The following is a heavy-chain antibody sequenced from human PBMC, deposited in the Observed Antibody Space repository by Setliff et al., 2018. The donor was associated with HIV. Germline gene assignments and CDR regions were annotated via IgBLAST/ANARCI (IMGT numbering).Heavy chain of an antibody. CDR2: IKHSGST. Sequence: PSETLSLTCAVHGGSFIDYYWSWIRQPPGKGLEWIGEIKHSGSTNYNTSLKIRVTISVDTAKNQFSLNLTSVTAAYTAVYYCARGGFKWSGSYAAYWGQGTLVTVSS. CDR1: GGSFIDYY. CDR3: ARGGFKWSGSYAAY. V-gene: IGHV4-34*01. D-gene: IGHD1-26*01. J-gene: IGHJ4*02.